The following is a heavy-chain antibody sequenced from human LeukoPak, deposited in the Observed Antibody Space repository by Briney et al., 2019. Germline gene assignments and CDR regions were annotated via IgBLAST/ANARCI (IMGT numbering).Heavy chain of an antibody. V-gene: IGHV3-13*01. J-gene: IGHJ4*02. D-gene: IGHD2-15*01. CDR2: IGKSGHT. CDR1: GLTFCSYH. CDR3: ASGAEGWNY. Sequence: GGSLRLSCAASGLTFCSYHMHCVRQVTGKGLEWVSGIGKSGHTYYAGSVKGRFTISRENAKNSLYLQMNDLRAGDTAVYYCASGAEGWNYWGQGTLVTVSS.